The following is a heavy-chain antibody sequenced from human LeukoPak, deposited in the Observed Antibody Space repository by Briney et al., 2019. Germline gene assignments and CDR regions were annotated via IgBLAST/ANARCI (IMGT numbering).Heavy chain of an antibody. CDR1: GYTLTELS. Sequence: ASVKVSCKVSGYTLTELSMHWVRQAPGKGLEWMGGFDPEDGEKVYAQKFQGRLTMTEDTSTDTAYMELSSLRSDDTAVYYCARDHGGATGYYYMDVWGKGTTVTVSS. CDR3: ARDHGGATGYYYMDV. J-gene: IGHJ6*03. CDR2: FDPEDGEK. D-gene: IGHD3-16*01. V-gene: IGHV1-24*01.